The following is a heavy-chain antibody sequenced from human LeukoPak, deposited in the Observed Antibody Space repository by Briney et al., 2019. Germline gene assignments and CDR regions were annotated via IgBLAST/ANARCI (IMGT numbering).Heavy chain of an antibody. CDR1: GGSISTFS. D-gene: IGHD4-23*01. CDR2: IYSSTT. J-gene: IGHJ4*02. V-gene: IGHV4-59*01. CDR3: ARDTTVASGMQF. Sequence: PSETLSLTCTVSGGSISTFSWSWVRQSPGKGLEWIGSIYSSTTNFNPSFKSRVAMSVDTSKNQFSLRLNSVTTADSAAYYCARDTTVASGMQFWGQGTLVTVSS.